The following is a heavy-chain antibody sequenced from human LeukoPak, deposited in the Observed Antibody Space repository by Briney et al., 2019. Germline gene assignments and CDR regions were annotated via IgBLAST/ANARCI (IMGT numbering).Heavy chain of an antibody. D-gene: IGHD2-15*01. Sequence: GGSLRLPCAASGFTFSDHYMSWIRQAPGKGLEWVSYISSSGNNIYYADSVKGRFPISRDNAQNSLYLQMNSLRAEDMAVYYCARREGYCSGSSCSMDVWGKGTTVTVSS. CDR3: ARREGYCSGSSCSMDV. J-gene: IGHJ6*03. CDR2: ISSSGNNI. CDR1: GFTFSDHY. V-gene: IGHV3-11*01.